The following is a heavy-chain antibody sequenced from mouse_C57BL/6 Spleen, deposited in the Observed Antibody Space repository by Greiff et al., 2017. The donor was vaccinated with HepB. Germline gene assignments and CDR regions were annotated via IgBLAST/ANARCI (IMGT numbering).Heavy chain of an antibody. J-gene: IGHJ2*01. CDR1: GYTFTSYT. V-gene: IGHV1-4*01. CDR3: ASGDYFDY. Sequence: VQLQQSGAELARPGASVKMSCKASGYTFTSYTMHWVKQRPGQGLEWIGYINPSSGYTKYNQKFKDKATLTADKSSSTAYMQLSSLTSEDSAFYYCASGDYFDYWGQGTTLTVSS. CDR2: INPSSGYT.